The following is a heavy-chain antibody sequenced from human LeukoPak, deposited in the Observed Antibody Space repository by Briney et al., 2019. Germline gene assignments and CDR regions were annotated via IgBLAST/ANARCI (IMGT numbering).Heavy chain of an antibody. CDR2: IYPGDSDT. Sequence: GESLKISCKGSGYSSTSYWIGWVRQMPGKGLEWMGIIYPGDSDTRYSTSFQGQVTISADKSISTAYLQWSSLKASDTAMYYCVRQGAYYYDSSGYYYWFDPWGQGTLVTVSS. D-gene: IGHD3-22*01. J-gene: IGHJ5*02. V-gene: IGHV5-51*01. CDR1: GYSSTSYW. CDR3: VRQGAYYYDSSGYYYWFDP.